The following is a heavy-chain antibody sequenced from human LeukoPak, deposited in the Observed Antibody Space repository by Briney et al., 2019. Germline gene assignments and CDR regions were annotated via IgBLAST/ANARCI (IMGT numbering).Heavy chain of an antibody. V-gene: IGHV3-7*03. D-gene: IGHD5-24*01. CDR2: IRQDGGKR. J-gene: IGHJ4*02. CDR1: GFNFNDYW. Sequence: GSLRLSCAASGFNFNDYWMTWVRQAPGKGLEWVANIRQDGGKRSYGGSVMGRFAISRDNAKNSVYLQLNRVRADDTALYYCARVGYIDEAFDNWGQGALVTVPS. CDR3: ARVGYIDEAFDN.